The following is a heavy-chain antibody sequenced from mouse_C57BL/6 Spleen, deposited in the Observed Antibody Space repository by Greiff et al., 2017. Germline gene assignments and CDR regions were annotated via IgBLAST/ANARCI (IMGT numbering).Heavy chain of an antibody. CDR3: ATPYGYDEGAWFAY. D-gene: IGHD2-2*01. Sequence: EVKLMESGPELVKPGASVKISCKASGYSFTDYNMNWVKQSNGKSLEWIGVINPNYGTTSYNQKFKGKATLTVDQSSSTAYMQLNSLTSEDSAVYYCATPYGYDEGAWFAYWGQGTLVTVSA. CDR2: INPNYGTT. CDR1: GYSFTDYN. J-gene: IGHJ3*01. V-gene: IGHV1-39*01.